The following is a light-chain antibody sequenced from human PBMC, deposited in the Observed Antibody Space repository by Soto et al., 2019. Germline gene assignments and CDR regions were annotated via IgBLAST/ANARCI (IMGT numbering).Light chain of an antibody. Sequence: EIVLTQSPGTLSLSPGERATLSCRASQSVSSSYLAWYQQKPGQAPRLLIYGASSRATGIPDRFSGSGSGTDFTLTISRLEPEDFAVYYCQQYGSSLGYTFGQGTKVDIK. CDR2: GAS. CDR1: QSVSSSY. V-gene: IGKV3-20*01. J-gene: IGKJ2*01. CDR3: QQYGSSLGYT.